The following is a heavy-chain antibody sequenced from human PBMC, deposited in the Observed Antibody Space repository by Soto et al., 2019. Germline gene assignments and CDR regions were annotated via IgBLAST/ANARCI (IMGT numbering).Heavy chain of an antibody. D-gene: IGHD1-26*01. CDR1: GFTFSSYG. Sequence: HPGGSLRLSCAASGFTFSSYGMHWVRQAPGKGLEWVAVISYDGSNKYYADSVKGRFTISRDNSKNTLYLQMNSLRAEDTAVYYCAKDHPRPYRGYYYYYGMDVWGQGTTVTV. J-gene: IGHJ6*02. CDR3: AKDHPRPYRGYYYYYGMDV. CDR2: ISYDGSNK. V-gene: IGHV3-30*18.